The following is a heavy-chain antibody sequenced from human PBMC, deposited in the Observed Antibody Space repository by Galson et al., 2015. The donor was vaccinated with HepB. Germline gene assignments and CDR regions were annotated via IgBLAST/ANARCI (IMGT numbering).Heavy chain of an antibody. CDR3: AKGGYRNYYYGMDV. CDR2: ISYDGSNK. V-gene: IGHV3-30*18. D-gene: IGHD5-18*01. Sequence: SLRLSCAASGFTFSSYGMHWVRQAPGKGLEWVAVISYDGSNKYYADSVKGRFTISRDNSKNTLYLQMNSLRAEDTAVYYCAKGGYRNYYYGMDVWGQGTTVTVSS. CDR1: GFTFSSYG. J-gene: IGHJ6*02.